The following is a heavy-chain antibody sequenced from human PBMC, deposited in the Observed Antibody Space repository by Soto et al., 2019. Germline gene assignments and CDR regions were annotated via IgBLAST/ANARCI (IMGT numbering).Heavy chain of an antibody. CDR3: ARGVYGSSGDYFDY. J-gene: IGHJ4*02. CDR2: IYDSGST. CDR1: GGSMSGNY. V-gene: IGHV4-59*08. D-gene: IGHD6-13*01. Sequence: SETLSLTCTVSGGSMSGNYWSWIRQPPGKGLGWIGHIYDSGSTNYNPSLKSRVTMSVDTSKNQFSLTLSSVTAADTAVYYCARGVYGSSGDYFDYWGQGTLVTVS.